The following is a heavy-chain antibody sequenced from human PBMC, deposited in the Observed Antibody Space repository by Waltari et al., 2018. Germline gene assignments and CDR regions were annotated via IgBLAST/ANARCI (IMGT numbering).Heavy chain of an antibody. D-gene: IGHD6-6*01. CDR1: GFKFLRSA. CDR3: AREIGLATSSYFDY. J-gene: IGHJ4*02. V-gene: IGHV3-23*01. Sequence: EVKLLESGGGLVPLGGSLKLSCVASGFKFLRSAMSWVRQTPGRGLEWVSSIVTSGESTSYADSVKGRFTSSRDNSKNQMYLEMNILTLEDTAVYYCAREIGLATSSYFDYWGQGILVTVSP. CDR2: IVTSGEST.